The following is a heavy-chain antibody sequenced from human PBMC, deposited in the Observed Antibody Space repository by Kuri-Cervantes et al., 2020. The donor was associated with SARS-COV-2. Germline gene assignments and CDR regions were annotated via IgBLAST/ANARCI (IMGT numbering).Heavy chain of an antibody. Sequence: GESLKISCAASGFTSSGSAMHWVRQASGKGLEWVGRIRSKANSYATAYAASVKGRFTISRDDSKNTAYLRMNSLKTEDTAVYYCTSRTMDVWGQGTTVTVSS. J-gene: IGHJ6*02. CDR3: TSRTMDV. CDR1: GFTSSGSA. CDR2: IRSKANSYAT. V-gene: IGHV3-73*01.